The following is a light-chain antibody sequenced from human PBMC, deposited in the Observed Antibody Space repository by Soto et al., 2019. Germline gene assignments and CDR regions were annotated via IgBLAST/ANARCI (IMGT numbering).Light chain of an antibody. J-gene: IGKJ1*01. V-gene: IGKV3-11*01. CDR1: QSVSSY. CDR2: DAS. CDR3: QQRSNWLWT. Sequence: EIVLTQSPATLSLSPGERATLSCRASQSVSSYLAWYQQKPGQAPRLLIYDASNRATGIPARFTGSGSGTDFTLTISSLEPEDLAFYYCQQRSNWLWTFGQGTKVEIK.